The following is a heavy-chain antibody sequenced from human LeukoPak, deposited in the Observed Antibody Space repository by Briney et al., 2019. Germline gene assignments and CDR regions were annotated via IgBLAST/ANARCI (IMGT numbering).Heavy chain of an antibody. Sequence: MTGGSLRLSCAASGFTFSGYTMNWDRQAPGKGLEWVSSISSGSTYIYYADSLKGRFTISRDNAKNSLYLQMNSLRAEDTAVYFCAITKGSTYVFDYWGQGTLVTVSS. CDR2: ISSGSTYI. D-gene: IGHD2-2*01. CDR1: GFTFSGYT. CDR3: AITKGSTYVFDY. V-gene: IGHV3-21*01. J-gene: IGHJ4*02.